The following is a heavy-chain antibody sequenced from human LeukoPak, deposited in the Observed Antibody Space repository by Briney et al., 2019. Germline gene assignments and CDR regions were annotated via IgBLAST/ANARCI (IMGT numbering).Heavy chain of an antibody. CDR1: GCSITGYH. V-gene: IGHV4-4*08. J-gene: IGHJ3*02. Sequence: PPETLSLTCTVSGCSITGYHWSWIRQPPGKGLEWIGYIYSSGSTEYKPSLKSRATISADTSKNQFSLKLTSVTAADTAIYYCARRNDFDIWGQGTMVTVSS. CDR3: ARRNDFDI. CDR2: IYSSGST.